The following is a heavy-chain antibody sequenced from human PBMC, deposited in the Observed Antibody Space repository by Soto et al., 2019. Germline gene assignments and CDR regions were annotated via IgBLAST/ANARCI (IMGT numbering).Heavy chain of an antibody. V-gene: IGHV6-1*01. CDR1: GDSVSSNTAA. D-gene: IGHD6-19*01. CDR2: TYYRSNWRH. CDR3: ARGVAGSGFDL. Sequence: SQTLSLTCAISGDSVSSNTAAWNWIRSSQSRGLEWLGRTYYRSNWRHDYAVSVKSRITVNPDTSKNHFSLQLHSVTPDDTAVYYCARGVAGSGFDLWGQGTLVTVSS. J-gene: IGHJ4*02.